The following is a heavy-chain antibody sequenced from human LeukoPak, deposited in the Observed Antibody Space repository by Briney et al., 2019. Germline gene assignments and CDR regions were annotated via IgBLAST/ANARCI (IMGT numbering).Heavy chain of an antibody. Sequence: ASVKVSCKASGYTFTGYYMHWVRQAPGQGLEWMGWINPNSGGINYAQKFQGWVTMTRDTSISTAYMELSRLRSDDTAVYYCARSSGPDAFDIWGQGTMVTVSS. CDR3: ARSSGPDAFDI. D-gene: IGHD3-22*01. J-gene: IGHJ3*02. CDR2: INPNSGGI. CDR1: GYTFTGYY. V-gene: IGHV1-2*04.